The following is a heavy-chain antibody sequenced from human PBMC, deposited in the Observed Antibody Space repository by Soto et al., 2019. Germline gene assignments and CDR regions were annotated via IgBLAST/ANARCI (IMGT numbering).Heavy chain of an antibody. CDR3: ARWGEGYCSSTSCPLIVEY. V-gene: IGHV1-18*01. J-gene: IGHJ4*02. Sequence: QVQLVQSGAEVKKPGASVKVSCKASGYTFTSYGISWVRQAPGQGLEWMGRISAYNGNTNYAQKLQGRVTMTTDTSTSTAYMEVRGLRSDDTAVYYCARWGEGYCSSTSCPLIVEYWGQGTLVTVSS. CDR2: ISAYNGNT. CDR1: GYTFTSYG. D-gene: IGHD2-2*01.